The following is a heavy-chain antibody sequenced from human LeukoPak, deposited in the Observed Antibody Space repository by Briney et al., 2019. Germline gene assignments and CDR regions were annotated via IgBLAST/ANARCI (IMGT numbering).Heavy chain of an antibody. CDR1: GFTFSIYA. CDR3: AKGHKDGDGYYYFDY. V-gene: IGHV3-23*01. CDR2: VRGGRDNT. J-gene: IGHJ4*02. D-gene: IGHD2-21*01. Sequence: GGSLRLSCAASGFTFSIYAMNWVRQAPGKGLEWVSAVRGGRDNTYYAGSVKGRFTISRDNSKNTLYLQMNNLRAEDTAVYYCAKGHKDGDGYYYFDYWGQGTLVTVSS.